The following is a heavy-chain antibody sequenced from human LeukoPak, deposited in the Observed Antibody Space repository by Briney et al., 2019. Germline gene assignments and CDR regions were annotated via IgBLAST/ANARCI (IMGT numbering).Heavy chain of an antibody. D-gene: IGHD6-6*01. J-gene: IGHJ4*02. Sequence: SETLSLTCTVSGASISSSGSYWAWIRQPPGKGLEWIGSISYGGSTYYNPSLKSRVTISVDMSKNQFSLKLSSVTAADTAVYYCARNGYSSSSVSMYYWGQGTLVTVSS. CDR3: ARNGYSSSSVSMYY. CDR2: ISYGGST. V-gene: IGHV4-39*07. CDR1: GASISSSGSY.